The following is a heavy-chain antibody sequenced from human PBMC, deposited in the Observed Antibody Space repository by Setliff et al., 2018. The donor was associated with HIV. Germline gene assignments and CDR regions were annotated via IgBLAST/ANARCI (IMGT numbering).Heavy chain of an antibody. CDR1: GYTFTSYG. D-gene: IGHD3-22*01. V-gene: IGHV7-4-1*02. CDR2: INTYTGNP. J-gene: IGHJ4*02. CDR3: ASRWGSYYDTSGHPFDY. Sequence: ASVKVSCKASGYTFTSYGMSWVRQAPGQGLEWMGWINTYTGNPTYAQDFTGRFVFSLDTSVSTAYLQISSLKAEDIAVYYCASRWGSYYDTSGHPFDYWGQGTLVTVSS.